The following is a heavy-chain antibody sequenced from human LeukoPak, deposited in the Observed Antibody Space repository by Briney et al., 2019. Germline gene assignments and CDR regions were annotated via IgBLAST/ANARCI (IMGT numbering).Heavy chain of an antibody. Sequence: SVKVSCKTSVGTFSNSGISWVRLAPGQGPEWMGGIIPVFGIPNYAQKFQGRLTITADRSTTTAYMELSSLTSDDTAVYYCARERLARFPYFDYWGQGTLVAVSS. CDR1: VGTFSNSG. V-gene: IGHV1-69*10. J-gene: IGHJ4*02. D-gene: IGHD3-3*01. CDR2: IIPVFGIP. CDR3: ARERLARFPYFDY.